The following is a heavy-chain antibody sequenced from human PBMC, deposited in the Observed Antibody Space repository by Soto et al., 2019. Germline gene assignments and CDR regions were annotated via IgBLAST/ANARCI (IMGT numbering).Heavy chain of an antibody. Sequence: SETLSLTCAVYGGSFSGYYWSWIRQPPGKGLEWIGEINHSGSTNYNPSLKSRVTISVDTSKNQFSLKLSSVTAADTAVYYCARGIDEYSSSPDFDYWGQGTLVTGSS. V-gene: IGHV4-34*01. CDR1: GGSFSGYY. D-gene: IGHD6-6*01. J-gene: IGHJ4*02. CDR2: INHSGST. CDR3: ARGIDEYSSSPDFDY.